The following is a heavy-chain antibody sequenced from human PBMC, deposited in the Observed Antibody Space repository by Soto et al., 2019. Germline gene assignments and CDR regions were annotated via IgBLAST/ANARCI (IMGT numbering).Heavy chain of an antibody. V-gene: IGHV1-69*02. D-gene: IGHD3-10*01. CDR3: ARRSYYYGSGSYSDAFAI. J-gene: IGHJ3*02. Sequence: QVQLVQSGAEVKKPGSSVKVSCKASGGTFSSYTISWVRQAPGQGLEWMGRIIPILGIANYAQKFQGRVTITADKSTSTAYMELSSLRSEDTAVYYCARRSYYYGSGSYSDAFAIWGQGTMVTVSS. CDR1: GGTFSSYT. CDR2: IIPILGIA.